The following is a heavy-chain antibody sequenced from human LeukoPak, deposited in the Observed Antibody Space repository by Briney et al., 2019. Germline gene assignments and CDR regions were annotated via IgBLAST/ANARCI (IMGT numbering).Heavy chain of an antibody. CDR3: ASLSTYYYDSSGYTDFDY. CDR1: GGSISSGDYY. D-gene: IGHD3-22*01. J-gene: IGHJ4*02. Sequence: SETLSLTCTVSGGSISSGDYYWSWIRQPPGKGLEWIGYIYYSGSTYYNPSLKSRVTISVDTPKNQFSLKLSSVTAADTAVYYCASLSTYYYDSSGYTDFDYWGQGTLVTVSS. CDR2: IYYSGST. V-gene: IGHV4-30-4*01.